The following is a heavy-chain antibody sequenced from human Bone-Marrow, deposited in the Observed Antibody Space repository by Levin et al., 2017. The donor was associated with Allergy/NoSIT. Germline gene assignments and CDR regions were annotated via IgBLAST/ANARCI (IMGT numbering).Heavy chain of an antibody. CDR1: GFTVSSNY. J-gene: IGHJ4*02. CDR3: ARAHQGDSSGWYGGFDY. V-gene: IGHV3-53*01. D-gene: IGHD6-19*01. Sequence: TGGSLRLSCAASGFTVSSNYMSWVRQAPGKGLEWVSVIYSGGSTYYADSVKGRFTISRDNSKNTLYLQMNSLRAEDTAVYYCARAHQGDSSGWYGGFDYWGQGTLVTVSS. CDR2: IYSGGST.